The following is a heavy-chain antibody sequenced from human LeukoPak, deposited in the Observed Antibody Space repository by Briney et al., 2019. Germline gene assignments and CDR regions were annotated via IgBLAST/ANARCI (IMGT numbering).Heavy chain of an antibody. D-gene: IGHD4-23*01. V-gene: IGHV4-30-2*01. CDR3: ARDKGGNFDY. Sequence: SQTLSLTCAVSGGSISSGGYSWSWIRQPPGKGLEWIGYIYHSGSTYYDPSLKSRVTISVDRSKNQFSLKLSSVTAADTAVYYCARDKGGNFDYWGQGTLVTVSS. CDR1: GGSISSGGYS. J-gene: IGHJ4*02. CDR2: IYHSGST.